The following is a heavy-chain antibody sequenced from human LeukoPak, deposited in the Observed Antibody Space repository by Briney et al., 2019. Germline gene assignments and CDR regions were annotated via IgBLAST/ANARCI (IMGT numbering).Heavy chain of an antibody. CDR1: GYSISTGYY. V-gene: IGHV4-38-2*02. CDR3: AREAYCTNGVCYTVFDY. CDR2: IYYSGST. D-gene: IGHD2-8*01. J-gene: IGHJ4*02. Sequence: SETLSLTCTVSGYSISTGYYWGWIRQPPGKGLEWIGSIYYSGSTYYNPTLKSRVTISVDTSKNQFSLKLSSVTAADTAVYYCAREAYCTNGVCYTVFDYWGQGTLVTVSS.